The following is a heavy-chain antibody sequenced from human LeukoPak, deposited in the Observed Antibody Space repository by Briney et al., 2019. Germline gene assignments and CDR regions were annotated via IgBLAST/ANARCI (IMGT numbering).Heavy chain of an antibody. CDR3: AKDGGHTFYGSGSYRRYFDL. J-gene: IGHJ2*01. V-gene: IGHV3-21*01. D-gene: IGHD3-10*01. Sequence: PGGSLRLSCAASGFTFNTYSMNWVRQAPGKGLEWVSSISSSSSYIYYADSVKGRFTISRDNSKNTLYLQMNSLRAEDTAVYYCAKDGGHTFYGSGSYRRYFDLWGRGTLVTVSS. CDR1: GFTFNTYS. CDR2: ISSSSSYI.